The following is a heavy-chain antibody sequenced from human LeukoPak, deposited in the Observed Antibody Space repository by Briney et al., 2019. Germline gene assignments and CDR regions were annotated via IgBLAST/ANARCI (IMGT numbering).Heavy chain of an antibody. Sequence: GGSLRLSCAASGFGVSSDDMNWVRQAPGKGLECVSGFYSGAGTYYADSVKGRFIISRDNSKNTLYLQMNSLRAEDTAVYYCVRSFGGVITDWGQGTLVTVSS. CDR3: VRSFGGVITD. CDR1: GFGVSSDD. D-gene: IGHD3-16*01. CDR2: FYSGAGT. V-gene: IGHV3-53*01. J-gene: IGHJ4*02.